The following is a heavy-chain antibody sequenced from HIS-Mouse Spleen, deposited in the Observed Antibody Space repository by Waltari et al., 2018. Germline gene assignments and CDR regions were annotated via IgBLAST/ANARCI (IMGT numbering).Heavy chain of an antibody. CDR1: GFTFSSHS. Sequence: EVQLVESGGGLVKPGGSLRLSCAASGFTFSSHSMNWVRQAPGKGLEWVSSIRSSSSYMYYPASVKGRFTISRDNAKNSLYLQKKSLRAEDTAVYYCAGARVSWNWFDPWGQGTLVTVSS. CDR2: IRSSSSYM. D-gene: IGHD6-13*01. V-gene: IGHV3-21*01. J-gene: IGHJ5*02. CDR3: AGARVSWNWFDP.